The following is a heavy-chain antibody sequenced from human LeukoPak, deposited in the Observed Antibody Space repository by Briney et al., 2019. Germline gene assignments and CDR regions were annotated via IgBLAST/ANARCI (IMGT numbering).Heavy chain of an antibody. V-gene: IGHV3-23*01. CDR1: GITLSNYG. CDR2: ISGSGGST. CDR3: AKRGVVIRVILVGFHKEAYYFDS. D-gene: IGHD3-22*01. J-gene: IGHJ4*02. Sequence: GGSLRLSCAVSGITLSNYGMSWVRQAPGKGLEWVAGISGSGGSTNYADSVKGRFSISRDNPKNTLYLQMNSLRAEDTAVYFCAKRGVVIRVILVGFHKEAYYFDSWGQGALATVSS.